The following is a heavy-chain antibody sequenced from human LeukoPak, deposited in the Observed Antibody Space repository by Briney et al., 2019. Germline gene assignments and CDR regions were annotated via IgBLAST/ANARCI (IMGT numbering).Heavy chain of an antibody. V-gene: IGHV4-4*02. CDR1: GDSVSSRNW. Sequence: SGTLSLTCTVSGDSVSSRNWWTWVRQPPGKGLEWIGEIFLTGSTNYNPSLRGRVTISVDTSKNQFSLKLSSVTAADTAVYYCARGTSGITGTGWFDPWGQGTLVTVSS. CDR3: ARGTSGITGTGWFDP. D-gene: IGHD1/OR15-1a*01. CDR2: IFLTGST. J-gene: IGHJ5*02.